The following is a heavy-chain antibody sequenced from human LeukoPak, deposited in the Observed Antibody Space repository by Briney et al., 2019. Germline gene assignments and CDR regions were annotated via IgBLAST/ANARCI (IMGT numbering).Heavy chain of an antibody. V-gene: IGHV3-11*01. Sequence: GGSLRLSCAASGFTFSDYYMSWIRQAPGKGLEWVSDISSSGSTIYYADSVEGRFTISRDNAKKSLYLQMNSLRAEDTAVYYCARGRGYGSGSYYGMDVWGQGTTVTVSS. D-gene: IGHD3-10*01. J-gene: IGHJ6*02. CDR1: GFTFSDYY. CDR3: ARGRGYGSGSYYGMDV. CDR2: ISSSGSTI.